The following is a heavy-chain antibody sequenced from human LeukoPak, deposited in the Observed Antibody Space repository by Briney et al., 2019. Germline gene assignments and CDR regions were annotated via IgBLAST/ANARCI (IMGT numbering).Heavy chain of an antibody. Sequence: ASVKVSCKASGYTFTGYYMHWVRQAPGQGLEWMGWINPNSGGTNYAQKFQGRVTMTRDTSISTAYMELSRLRSDDTAVYYCARDGGYSGYDYDFVWFDPWGQGTLVTVSS. CDR3: ARDGGYSGYDYDFVWFDP. D-gene: IGHD5-12*01. J-gene: IGHJ5*02. CDR2: INPNSGGT. V-gene: IGHV1-2*02. CDR1: GYTFTGYY.